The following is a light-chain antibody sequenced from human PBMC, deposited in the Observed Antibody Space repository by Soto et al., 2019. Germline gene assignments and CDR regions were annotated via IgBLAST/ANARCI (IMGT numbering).Light chain of an antibody. CDR1: QSVNSNY. CDR3: QHYSSSPPEFT. Sequence: EIVLTQSPGTLSVSPGERVTLSCRASQSVNSNYLAWYQQRPGQATRLLIFGASYRATGIPDRFSGSGSGTDFTLTISRLEPEDFAVYYCQHYSSSPPEFTFGPGTKVDSK. V-gene: IGKV3-20*01. J-gene: IGKJ3*01. CDR2: GAS.